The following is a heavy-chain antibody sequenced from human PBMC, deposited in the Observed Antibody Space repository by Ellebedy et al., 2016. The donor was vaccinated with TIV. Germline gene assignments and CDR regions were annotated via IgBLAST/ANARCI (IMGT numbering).Heavy chain of an antibody. CDR1: GFTLGNYA. CDR2: ISASGGVT. CDR3: ARWLEGSQPWFDY. Sequence: GGSLRLSXAASGFTLGNYAMSWVRQAPGRGLEWVSTISASGGVTYYPDSVRGRFTISRDNSKNTLYLQMNSLRAEDTALYSCARWLEGSQPWFDYWGQGTLVTVSS. D-gene: IGHD5-24*01. J-gene: IGHJ5*01. V-gene: IGHV3-23*01.